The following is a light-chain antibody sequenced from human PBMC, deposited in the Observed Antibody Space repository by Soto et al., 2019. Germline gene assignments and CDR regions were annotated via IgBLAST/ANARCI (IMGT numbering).Light chain of an antibody. CDR3: QQYGYLSWT. Sequence: EIVLTQSPGTLSLSPGERATLSCRASQSVSNNYLAWYQQKPGQAPRLLIYGASTRATGIPARFSGSGSGTEFTLTISSLQSEDFAVYYCQQYGYLSWTFGQGTKVDIK. J-gene: IGKJ1*01. CDR2: GAS. CDR1: QSVSNNY. V-gene: IGKV3-20*01.